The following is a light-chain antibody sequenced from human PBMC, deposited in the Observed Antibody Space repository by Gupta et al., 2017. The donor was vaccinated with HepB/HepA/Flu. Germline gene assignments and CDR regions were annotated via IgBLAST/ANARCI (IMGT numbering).Light chain of an antibody. CDR1: SSDVGSYNL. CDR3: CAYAGSSTVV. J-gene: IGLJ2*01. Sequence: QSALTQPASVSGSPGPPITISCTGTSSDVGSYNLVSWYQQPPGKAHKLMIYEVSRRPSGVANRFSGSKSGNTASLTISAHQAEDEADYYCCAYAGSSTVVFGGGTKLTVL. CDR2: EVS. V-gene: IGLV2-23*02.